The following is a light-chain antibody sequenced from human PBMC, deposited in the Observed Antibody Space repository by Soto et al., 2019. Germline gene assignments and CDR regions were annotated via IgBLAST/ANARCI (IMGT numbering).Light chain of an antibody. CDR3: QQYNNWPPIT. Sequence: EIVLKQSPGTLSLSPGERATLSCRAIQTVSSSYLAWYQQKPGQAPRLLIYGASNRATGIPDRFSGSGSGTDFTLTISRLEPEDFAVYYCQQYNNWPPITFGQGTRLEIK. V-gene: IGKV3-20*01. CDR1: QTVSSSY. CDR2: GAS. J-gene: IGKJ5*01.